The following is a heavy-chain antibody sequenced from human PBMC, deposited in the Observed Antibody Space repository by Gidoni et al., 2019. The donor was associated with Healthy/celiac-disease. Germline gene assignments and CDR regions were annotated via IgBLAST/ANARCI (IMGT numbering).Heavy chain of an antibody. Sequence: EVQLVASGGGLVQPGGSLRLSCAASGFTVSSNYMSWVRQAPGKGLEWVSVIYSGGSTYYADSVKGRFTISRDNSKNTLYLQMNSLRAEDTAVYYCARASKRGYSYGFFDYWGQGTLVTVSS. V-gene: IGHV3-66*01. CDR2: IYSGGST. CDR1: GFTVSSNY. CDR3: ARASKRGYSYGFFDY. J-gene: IGHJ4*02. D-gene: IGHD5-18*01.